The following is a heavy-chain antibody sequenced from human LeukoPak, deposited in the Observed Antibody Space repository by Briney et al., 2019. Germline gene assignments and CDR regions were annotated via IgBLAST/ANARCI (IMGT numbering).Heavy chain of an antibody. J-gene: IGHJ4*02. Sequence: SETLSLTCAVYGGSFSGYYWSWIRQPPGKGLEWIGEINHSGSTNYNPSLKSRVTISVDTSKNQFSLKLSSVTAADTAVYYCARVDPFDYWGQGTLVTVSS. CDR3: ARVDPFDY. CDR2: INHSGST. V-gene: IGHV4-34*01. CDR1: GGSFSGYY.